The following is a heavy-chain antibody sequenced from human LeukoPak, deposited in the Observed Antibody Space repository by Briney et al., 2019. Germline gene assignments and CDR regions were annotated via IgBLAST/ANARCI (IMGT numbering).Heavy chain of an antibody. CDR3: ARAGNREGSYGAFDI. CDR1: GYTFTSYA. V-gene: IGHV1-3*01. J-gene: IGHJ3*02. D-gene: IGHD1-26*01. Sequence: ASVKVSCKASGYTFTSYAMHWVRQAPGQRLEWMGWINAGNGNTKYSQKFQGRVTITRDTSASTAYMELSSLRSEDTAVYYCARAGNREGSYGAFDIWGQGTMVTVSS. CDR2: INAGNGNT.